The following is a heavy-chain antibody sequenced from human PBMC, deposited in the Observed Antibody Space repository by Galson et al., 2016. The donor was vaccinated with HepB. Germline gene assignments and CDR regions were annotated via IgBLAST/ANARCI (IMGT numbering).Heavy chain of an antibody. CDR3: ARTLPYSRHRNGYMDV. V-gene: IGHV3-21*06. J-gene: IGHJ6*03. D-gene: IGHD6-13*01. CDR2: IGTSDTFK. Sequence: SLRLSCAASGFTFSSSDMNWVRQAPGKGLEWVSSIGTSDTFKYYAASVRGRFTISRDPAKNSLLLQMNSLRAEDSAVYYCARTLPYSRHRNGYMDVWGKGATVTVSS. CDR1: GFTFSSSD.